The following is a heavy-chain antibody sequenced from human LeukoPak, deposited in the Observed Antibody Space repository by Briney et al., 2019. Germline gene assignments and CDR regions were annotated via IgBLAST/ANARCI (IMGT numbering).Heavy chain of an antibody. J-gene: IGHJ3*02. D-gene: IGHD3-3*01. CDR2: IYYSGST. V-gene: IGHV4-39*01. Sequence: SETLSLTCTVSGGSISSSSYYWGWIRQPQGKGLEWIGSIYYSGSTYYNPSLKSRVTISVDTSKNQFSLKLSSVTAADTAVYYCASDFWSGHDAFDIWGQGTMVTVSS. CDR1: GGSISSSSYY. CDR3: ASDFWSGHDAFDI.